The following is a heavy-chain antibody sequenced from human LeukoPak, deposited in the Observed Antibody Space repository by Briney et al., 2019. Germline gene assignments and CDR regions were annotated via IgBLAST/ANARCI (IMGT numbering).Heavy chain of an antibody. Sequence: GGSLRLSCAASGFTVSSTYMRWLRQAPGKGLEWVSLIYTGGTTYYADSVKGRFTISRDNSENTLYLQMNSLRAEDTAVYYCARRDGYNYRAFDIWGQGTMVTVSS. V-gene: IGHV3-53*01. CDR3: ARRDGYNYRAFDI. J-gene: IGHJ3*02. D-gene: IGHD5-24*01. CDR1: GFTVSSTY. CDR2: IYTGGTT.